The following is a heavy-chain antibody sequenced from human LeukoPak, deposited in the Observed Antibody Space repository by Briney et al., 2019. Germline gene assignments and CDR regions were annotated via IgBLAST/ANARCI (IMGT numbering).Heavy chain of an antibody. V-gene: IGHV3-21*01. CDR1: GFTFSSYS. CDR3: ARAYEELWVFFDY. Sequence: PGESLRLSCAASGFTFSSYSMNWVRQAPGKGLEWVSSISSSSSYIYYADSVKGRFTISRDNDKNSLYLQMNSLRAEDTAVYYCARAYEELWVFFDYWGQGTLVTVSS. D-gene: IGHD5-18*01. CDR2: ISSSSSYI. J-gene: IGHJ4*02.